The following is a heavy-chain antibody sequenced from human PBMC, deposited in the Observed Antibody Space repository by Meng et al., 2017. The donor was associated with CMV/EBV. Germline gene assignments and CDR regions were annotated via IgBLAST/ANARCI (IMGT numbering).Heavy chain of an antibody. CDR2: IKSKTDGGTT. V-gene: IGHV3-15*01. J-gene: IGHJ4*02. CDR3: GPYSSSWYEGY. Sequence: VQLGESGGGLVKPGGSLRLSWAASGFTFSNAWMSWVRQAPGKGLEWVGRIKSKTDGGTTDYAAPVKGRFTISRDDSKNTLYLQMNSLKTEDTAVYYCGPYSSSWYEGYWGQGTLVTVSS. CDR1: GFTFSNAW. D-gene: IGHD6-13*01.